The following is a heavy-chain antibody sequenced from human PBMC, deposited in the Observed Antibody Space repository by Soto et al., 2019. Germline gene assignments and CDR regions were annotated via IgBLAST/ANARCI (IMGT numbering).Heavy chain of an antibody. CDR3: ARVGGRSKYGMDV. V-gene: IGHV1-18*04. D-gene: IGHD3-16*01. Sequence: WASVKVSCKASGYTFTSYGISWVRQAPGQGLEWMGWISAYNGNTNYAQKLQGRVTMTTDISTSTAYMELRSLRSDDTAVYYCARVGGRSKYGMDVWGQGTTVTVPS. CDR2: ISAYNGNT. J-gene: IGHJ6*02. CDR1: GYTFTSYG.